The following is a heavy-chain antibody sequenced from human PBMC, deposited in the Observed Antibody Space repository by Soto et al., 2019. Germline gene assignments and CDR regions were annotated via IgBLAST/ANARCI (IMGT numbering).Heavy chain of an antibody. Sequence: SETLSLTCAVFGGSFSDSYWSWIRQSPEKGLEWIGEITNSGSTYYNPSLKSRVTISGDTSKNQFSLEVRSVTAADTATYYCARDSRNGCSSTDCYMSWGRGILVTVYS. V-gene: IGHV4-34*01. CDR2: ITNSGST. D-gene: IGHD2-2*01. CDR1: GGSFSDSY. CDR3: ARDSRNGCSSTDCYMS. J-gene: IGHJ5*02.